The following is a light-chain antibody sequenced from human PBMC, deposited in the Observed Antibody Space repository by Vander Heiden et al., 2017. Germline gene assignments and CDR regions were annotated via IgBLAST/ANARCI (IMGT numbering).Light chain of an antibody. CDR2: DNN. V-gene: IGLV1-51*01. J-gene: IGLJ7*01. Sequence: SVLTPPPSVYAAPGQKVTISCSGSSSNIGNNYVSWYQQLTGTSPKLLIYDNNKRPSGIPDRFSGSKSGTSATLGITGLQTGDEADYYCGTWDSSLSAAVFGGGTQLTVL. CDR1: SSNIGNNY. CDR3: GTWDSSLSAAV.